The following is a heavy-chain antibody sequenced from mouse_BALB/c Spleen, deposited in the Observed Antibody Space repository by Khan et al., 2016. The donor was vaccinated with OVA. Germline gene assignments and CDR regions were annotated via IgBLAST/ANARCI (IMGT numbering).Heavy chain of an antibody. Sequence: MQLKQSGPDLVKTGASVKISCKASGYSFTAYYMNWVKLSPGKGLECIGRINPDTDNTNYNQKFKGQAILTLDTSSSTAYMELRSLTSEDAEVYFCARGYDCFAYWGQGTLVTVSA. J-gene: IGHJ3*01. CDR2: INPDTDNT. CDR1: GYSFTAYY. CDR3: ARGYDCFAY. D-gene: IGHD2-14*01. V-gene: IGHV1-18*01.